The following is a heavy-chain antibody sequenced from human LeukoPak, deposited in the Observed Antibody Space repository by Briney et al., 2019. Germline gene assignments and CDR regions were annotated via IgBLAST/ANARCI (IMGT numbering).Heavy chain of an antibody. CDR1: GGTFSSYA. Sequence: GSSVKVSCKASGGTFSSYAISWVRQAPGQGLEWMGGIIPIFGTANYAQKFQGRVTITTDESTSTAYMELSSLRSEDTAVYYCARCRLHFNYYYYYMDVWGKGITVTVSS. J-gene: IGHJ6*03. CDR2: IIPIFGTA. V-gene: IGHV1-69*05. CDR3: ARCRLHFNYYYYYMDV. D-gene: IGHD4-11*01.